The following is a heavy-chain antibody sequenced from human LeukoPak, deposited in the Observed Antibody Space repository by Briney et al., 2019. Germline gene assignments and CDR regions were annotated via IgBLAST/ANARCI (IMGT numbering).Heavy chain of an antibody. Sequence: PSETLSLTCTVSGYSISSGYYWGWIRQPPGKGLEWIGSIYHSGSTYYNPSLKSRVTISVDTSKNQFSLKLSSVTAAVTAVYYCARAGGYYDSSGYLFYWGQGTLVTVSS. CDR1: GYSISSGYY. CDR3: ARAGGYYDSSGYLFY. V-gene: IGHV4-38-2*02. CDR2: IYHSGST. J-gene: IGHJ4*02. D-gene: IGHD3-22*01.